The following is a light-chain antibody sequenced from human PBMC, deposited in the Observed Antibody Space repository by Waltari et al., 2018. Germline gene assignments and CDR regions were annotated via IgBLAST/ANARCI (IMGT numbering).Light chain of an antibody. CDR3: CSYAGSYTWV. Sequence: QSALTQPASVSGSPGQSITTSCTGTSRDVGNYNLVPWYQQYPGKAPKVMIYDDNRRPSGVSDRFSDSKSGNTASLTISGVQAEDEADYYCCSYAGSYTWVFGGGTKLTVL. CDR1: SRDVGNYNL. J-gene: IGLJ3*02. V-gene: IGLV2-23*01. CDR2: DDN.